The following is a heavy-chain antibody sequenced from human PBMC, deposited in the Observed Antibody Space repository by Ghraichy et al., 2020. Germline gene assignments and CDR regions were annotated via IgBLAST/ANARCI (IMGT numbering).Heavy chain of an antibody. V-gene: IGHV3-23*01. D-gene: IGHD3-3*01. Sequence: GGSLRLSCAASGFTFSSYAMSWVRQAPGKGLEWVSAISGSGGSTYYADSVKGRFTISRDKSKNTLYLLMNSLRAEDTAVYYCAKGTSYDFWSGYCGVDYWGQGTLVTVSS. CDR2: ISGSGGST. CDR1: GFTFSSYA. J-gene: IGHJ4*02. CDR3: AKGTSYDFWSGYCGVDY.